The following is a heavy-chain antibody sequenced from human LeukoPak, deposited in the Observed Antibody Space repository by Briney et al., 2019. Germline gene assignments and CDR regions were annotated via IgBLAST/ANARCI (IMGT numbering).Heavy chain of an antibody. CDR1: GFTFSIYA. V-gene: IGHV3-23*01. CDR3: ARDRPNYYGSDGHYYRRDGDY. Sequence: GGSLRLSCAASGFTFSIYAMSWVRQAPGKGLQWVSSITSRGESTWYVDSVKGRFTITRDNSENTLYLQMHSLRAEDTAGYYCARDRPNYYGSDGHYYRRDGDYWGRGTLSASPQ. D-gene: IGHD3-22*01. J-gene: IGHJ4*02. CDR2: ITSRGEST.